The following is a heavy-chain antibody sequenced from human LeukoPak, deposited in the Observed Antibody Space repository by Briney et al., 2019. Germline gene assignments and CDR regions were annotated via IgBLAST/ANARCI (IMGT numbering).Heavy chain of an antibody. CDR3: ARGLGITNNWFDP. V-gene: IGHV4-38-2*02. CDR1: GYSISSGYY. Sequence: PSETLSLTCTVSGYSISSGYYWGWIRQPPGKGLEWIGSIYHSGSTYYNPSLKSRVTISVDASKNQFSLKLSSVTAADTAVYYCARGLGITNNWFDPWGQGTLVTVSS. J-gene: IGHJ5*02. D-gene: IGHD3-22*01. CDR2: IYHSGST.